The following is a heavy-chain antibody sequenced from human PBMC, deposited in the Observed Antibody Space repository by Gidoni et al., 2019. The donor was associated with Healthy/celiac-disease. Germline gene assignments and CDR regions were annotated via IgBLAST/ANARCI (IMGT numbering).Heavy chain of an antibody. CDR3: AKKWFGELSNFDY. J-gene: IGHJ4*02. CDR2: ISGSVRST. V-gene: IGHV3-23*01. D-gene: IGHD3-10*01. CDR1: GFTFSSYA. Sequence: EVQLLESGGDLVQPGGSLRLSCAASGFTFSSYAMSGFRQAPGKGLEWVSAISGSVRSTYYENSVKGRFTISRDNSKNTLYLQMNSMRDEETAVYYCAKKWFGELSNFDYWGQGTLVTVSS.